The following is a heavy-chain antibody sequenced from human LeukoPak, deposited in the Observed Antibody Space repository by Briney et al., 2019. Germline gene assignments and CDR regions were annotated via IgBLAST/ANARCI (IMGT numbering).Heavy chain of an antibody. J-gene: IGHJ3*02. CDR3: ARHQDAFDI. Sequence: SETLSLTCSVSGGSISSSSYYWGWIRQPPGKGPEWIGYIYYSGSTNYNPSLKSRVTISVDTSKNQFSLKLSSVTAADTAVYYCARHQDAFDIWGQGTMVTVSS. CDR1: GGSISSSSYY. CDR2: IYYSGST. V-gene: IGHV4-61*05. D-gene: IGHD2-2*01.